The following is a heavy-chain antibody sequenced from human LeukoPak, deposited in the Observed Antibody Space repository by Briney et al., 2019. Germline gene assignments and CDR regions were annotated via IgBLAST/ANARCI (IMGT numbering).Heavy chain of an antibody. V-gene: IGHV4-34*01. J-gene: IGHJ3*02. Sequence: SETLSLTCAVYVGSFSGYHWNWIRQPPGKGPEWIGEVNESGGTNINPSLRSRVILSVDTSVNQFSLKLISVTAADTGVYYCARHKAIRRRAFDIWGQGTMVTVSS. D-gene: IGHD2-2*01. CDR3: ARHKAIRRRAFDI. CDR1: VGSFSGYH. CDR2: VNESGGT.